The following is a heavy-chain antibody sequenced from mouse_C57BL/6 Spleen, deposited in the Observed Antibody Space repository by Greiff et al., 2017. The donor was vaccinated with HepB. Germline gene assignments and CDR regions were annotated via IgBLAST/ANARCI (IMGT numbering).Heavy chain of an antibody. D-gene: IGHD3-2*02. CDR1: GYTFTDYY. Sequence: EVKLQQSGPELVKPGASVKISCKASGYTFTDYYMNWVKQSHGKSLEWIGDINPNNGGTSYNQKFKGKATLTVDKSSSTAYMELRSLTSEDSAVYYCARKAIYHEAWFAYWGQGTLVTVSA. CDR2: INPNNGGT. V-gene: IGHV1-26*01. CDR3: ARKAIYHEAWFAY. J-gene: IGHJ3*01.